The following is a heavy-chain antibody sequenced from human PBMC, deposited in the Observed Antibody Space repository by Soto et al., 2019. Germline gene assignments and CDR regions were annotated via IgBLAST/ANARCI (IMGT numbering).Heavy chain of an antibody. CDR2: ISGSGGTT. CDR3: ARDPAELPEDYDYYGMDV. Sequence: GGSLRLSCAASGFTFSSYAMSWVRQAPGKGLEWVSAISGSGGTTYYADSVRGRFTISRDNSKNTLYLQMNSVRVDDTAVYYCARDPAELPEDYDYYGMDVWGQGTTVTVSS. V-gene: IGHV3-23*01. J-gene: IGHJ6*02. D-gene: IGHD2-15*01. CDR1: GFTFSSYA.